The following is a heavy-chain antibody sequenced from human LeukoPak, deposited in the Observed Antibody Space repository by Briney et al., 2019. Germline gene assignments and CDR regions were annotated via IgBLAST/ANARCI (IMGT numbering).Heavy chain of an antibody. D-gene: IGHD6-25*01. CDR2: TYYSGST. V-gene: IGHV4-59*11. Sequence: SETLSLTCTVSGGSISSHYWSWIRQPPGKGLEWIGYTYYSGSTNYNPSLKSRVTISVGTSKNQFSLKLSSVTAADTAVYYCARDVAGDCSGYYYYMDVWGKGTTVTVSS. J-gene: IGHJ6*03. CDR3: ARDVAGDCSGYYYYMDV. CDR1: GGSISSHY.